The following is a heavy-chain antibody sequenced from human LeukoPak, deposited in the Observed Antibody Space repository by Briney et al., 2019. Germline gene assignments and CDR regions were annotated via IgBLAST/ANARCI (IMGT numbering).Heavy chain of an antibody. V-gene: IGHV4-34*01. J-gene: IGHJ4*02. D-gene: IGHD2-2*01. CDR1: GGSFSDYQ. Sequence: SETLSLTCAVYGGSFSDYQWSWIRQPPGKGLEWIGEINHSGSTNYNPSLKSRVTISVDTSKNQFSLKLSSVTAADTAVYYCARAGNCSSTSCSLDYWGQGTLVTVSS. CDR2: INHSGST. CDR3: ARAGNCSSTSCSLDY.